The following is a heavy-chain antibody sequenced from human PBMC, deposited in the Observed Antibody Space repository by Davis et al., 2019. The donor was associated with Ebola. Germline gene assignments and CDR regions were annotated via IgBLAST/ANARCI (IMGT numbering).Heavy chain of an antibody. Sequence: SETLSLTCTVSGGSISSGDYYWSWIRQPPGKGLEWIGYIYYSGSTYYNPSLKSRVTMSVDTSKNQFSLKLSSVTAADTAVYYCARTTVITGVVWHFDLWGRGTLVTVSS. D-gene: IGHD4-17*01. CDR3: ARTTVITGVVWHFDL. CDR1: GGSISSGDYY. CDR2: IYYSGST. J-gene: IGHJ2*01. V-gene: IGHV4-30-4*01.